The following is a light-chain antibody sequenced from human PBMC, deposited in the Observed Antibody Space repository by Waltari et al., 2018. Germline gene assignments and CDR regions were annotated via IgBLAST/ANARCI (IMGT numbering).Light chain of an antibody. Sequence: DIQRTQSPSTLSASVVDRVTITCRASQSILTWLAWYQQKPGKAPKLLIYKASNLQSGVPSRFSGSGSGTEFTLTISSLQPDDFATYYCQQYSSHYTFGQGTKLEIK. CDR1: QSILTW. CDR3: QQYSSHYT. V-gene: IGKV1-5*03. J-gene: IGKJ2*01. CDR2: KAS.